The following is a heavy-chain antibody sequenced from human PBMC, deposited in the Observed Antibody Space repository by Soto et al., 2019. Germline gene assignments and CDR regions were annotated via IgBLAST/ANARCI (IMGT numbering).Heavy chain of an antibody. V-gene: IGHV1-69*06. CDR3: ARAADPLAWFSCFDY. Sequence: GASVKVSCKASGGTFSSYAISWVRQAPGQGLEWMGGIIPIFGTANYAQKFQSRVTITADKSTSTAYMELSSLRSEDMAVYYCARAADPLAWFSCFDYWGQGTLVTVSS. J-gene: IGHJ4*02. CDR2: IIPIFGTA. CDR1: GGTFSSYA. D-gene: IGHD3-10*01.